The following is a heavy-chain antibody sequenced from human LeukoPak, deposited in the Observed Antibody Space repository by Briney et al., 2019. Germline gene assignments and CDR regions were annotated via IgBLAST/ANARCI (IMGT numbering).Heavy chain of an antibody. Sequence: SVKVSCKASGGTFSSYSISWVRQAPGQGLEWMGGIIPIFDTADYAQKFQGRVTITADESTSTAYMELSSLRSEDTAVFYCARAALRSHYYYYYGMDVWGQGTTVTVSS. CDR3: ARAALRSHYYYYYGMDV. D-gene: IGHD3-16*01. CDR1: GGTFSSYS. J-gene: IGHJ6*02. V-gene: IGHV1-69*13. CDR2: IIPIFDTA.